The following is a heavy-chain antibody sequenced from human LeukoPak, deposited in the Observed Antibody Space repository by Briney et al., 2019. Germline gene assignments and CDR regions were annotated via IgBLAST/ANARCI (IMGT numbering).Heavy chain of an antibody. Sequence: PGGSLRLSCAASGFTFSSYWMHWVRQAPGKGLAWVSRINSDGSSTSYADSVKGRFTISRDNAKNTLYLQMNSLRAEDTAVYYCASIVATISWGQGTLVTVSS. J-gene: IGHJ4*02. V-gene: IGHV3-74*01. CDR1: GFTFSSYW. CDR3: ASIVATIS. D-gene: IGHD5-12*01. CDR2: INSDGSST.